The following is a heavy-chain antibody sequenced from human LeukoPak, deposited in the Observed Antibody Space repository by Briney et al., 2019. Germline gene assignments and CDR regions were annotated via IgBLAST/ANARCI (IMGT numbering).Heavy chain of an antibody. Sequence: ASVKVSCKASGYTLTSYGISWVRQASGQGLEWMGWISAYNGNTNYAQKLQGRVTMTTDTSTSTAYMELRSLRSDDTAVYYCAVREGGYIVDYWGQGTLVTVSS. CDR1: GYTLTSYG. J-gene: IGHJ4*02. CDR3: AVREGGYIVDY. V-gene: IGHV1-18*01. D-gene: IGHD3-22*01. CDR2: ISAYNGNT.